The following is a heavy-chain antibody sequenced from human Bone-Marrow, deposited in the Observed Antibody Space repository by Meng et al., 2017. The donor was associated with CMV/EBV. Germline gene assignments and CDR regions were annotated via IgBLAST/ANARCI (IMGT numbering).Heavy chain of an antibody. V-gene: IGHV3-15*01. CDR3: TTVGNWIFYYYYGMDV. CDR1: GFTFSNAW. CDR2: IKSKTDGGTT. D-gene: IGHD1-20*01. Sequence: GESLKISCAASGFTFSNAWMSWVRQAPGKGLEWVGRIKSKTDGGTTDYAAPVKGRFTISRDDSKNTLYLQMNRLKTEDTAVYYCTTVGNWIFYYYYGMDVWGQGTTVTVSS. J-gene: IGHJ6*02.